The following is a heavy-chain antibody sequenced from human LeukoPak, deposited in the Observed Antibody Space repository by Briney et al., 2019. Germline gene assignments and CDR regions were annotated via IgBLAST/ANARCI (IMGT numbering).Heavy chain of an antibody. J-gene: IGHJ4*02. Sequence: SETLSLTCTVSGGSISSSSYYWGWIRQPPGKGLEWIGSIYYSGSTYYNPSLKSRVTISVDTSKNQFSLKLSPVTAADTAVYYCARSPNSGYDPFDYWGQGTLVTVPS. CDR3: ARSPNSGYDPFDY. CDR1: GGSISSSSYY. D-gene: IGHD5-12*01. CDR2: IYYSGST. V-gene: IGHV4-39*01.